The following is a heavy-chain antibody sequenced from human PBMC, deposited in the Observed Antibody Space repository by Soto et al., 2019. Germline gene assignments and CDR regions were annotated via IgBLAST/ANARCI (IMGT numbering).Heavy chain of an antibody. CDR2: IYSGGNT. J-gene: IGHJ4*02. D-gene: IGHD2-2*01. CDR3: GSGPSTTWIDN. Sequence: SETLSLTCTVSGGSITSHHYYWGWIRQPPGKGLEWIGSIYSGGNTYYNPSLRSRLTIFVDTAKNLISLKLSSVTAAVSAIYYCGSGPSTTWIDNWGLGTQVTVSS. V-gene: IGHV4-39*01. CDR1: GGSITSHHYY.